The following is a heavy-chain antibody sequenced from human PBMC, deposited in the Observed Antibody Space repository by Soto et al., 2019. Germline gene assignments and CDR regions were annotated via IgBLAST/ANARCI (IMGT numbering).Heavy chain of an antibody. CDR2: IWYDGSNK. CDR3: PRVAAVRGVVYYFDF. V-gene: IGHV3-33*01. D-gene: IGHD3-10*01. CDR1: GFTFSSYG. J-gene: IGHJ4*02. Sequence: GSLRLSCAASGFTFSSYGMHWVRQAPGKGLEWVAVIWYDGSNKYYADSVKGRFTISRDNSKNTLYLQMNSLRAEDTAVYYCPRVAAVRGVVYYFDFWGKGTLVTVSS.